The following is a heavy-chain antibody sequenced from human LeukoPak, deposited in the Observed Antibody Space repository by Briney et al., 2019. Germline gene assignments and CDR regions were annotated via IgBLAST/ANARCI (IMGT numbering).Heavy chain of an antibody. V-gene: IGHV4-59*11. CDR3: ARGAIVVVPAAIPRAFDI. J-gene: IGHJ3*02. Sequence: SETLSLTCTVSGGSISSHYWSWIRQPPGKGLEWIGYIYYSGSTNYNPSLKSRVTISVDTSKNQFSLKLSSVTAADTAVYYCARGAIVVVPAAIPRAFDIWGQGTMVTVSS. CDR1: GGSISSHY. D-gene: IGHD2-2*02. CDR2: IYYSGST.